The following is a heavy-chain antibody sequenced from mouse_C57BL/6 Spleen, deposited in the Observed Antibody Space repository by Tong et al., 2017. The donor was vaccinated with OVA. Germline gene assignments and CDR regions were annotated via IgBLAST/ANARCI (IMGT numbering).Heavy chain of an antibody. CDR2: INPSTGGT. D-gene: IGHD2-10*01. Sequence: EVQLQESGPELVKPGASVKISCKASGYSFTGYYMNWVKQSPEKSLEWIGEINPSTGGTTYNQKFKGKAILTADKSSSTAYMELRSLTSEDSAVYYCTSYYGNKGAWFAYWGQGTLVTVSA. CDR1: GYSFTGYY. V-gene: IGHV1-42*01. J-gene: IGHJ3*01. CDR3: TSYYGNKGAWFAY.